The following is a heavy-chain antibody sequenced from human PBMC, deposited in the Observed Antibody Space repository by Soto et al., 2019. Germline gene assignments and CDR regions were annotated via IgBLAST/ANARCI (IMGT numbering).Heavy chain of an antibody. CDR1: GYTFTSYG. Sequence: ASVKVSCKASGYTFTSYGISWVRQAPGQGLEWMGWISAYNGNTNYAQKLQGRVTMTADTSTSTAYMELRSLRSDDTAVYYCARDGGPVYYDSSGPWGQGTLVTVSS. J-gene: IGHJ5*02. CDR3: ARDGGPVYYDSSGP. CDR2: ISAYNGNT. V-gene: IGHV1-18*04. D-gene: IGHD3-22*01.